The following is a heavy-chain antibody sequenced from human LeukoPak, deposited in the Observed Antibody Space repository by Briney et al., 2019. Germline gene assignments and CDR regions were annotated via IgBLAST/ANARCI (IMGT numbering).Heavy chain of an antibody. V-gene: IGHV3-15*01. J-gene: IGHJ4*02. CDR1: GFTFTNAW. CDR2: IKSKTNGETT. D-gene: IGHD3-3*01. CDR3: TTRSGFWSGSDY. Sequence: GGSLRLSCAASGFTFTNAWMSWVRQAPGKGLEWVGRIKSKTNGETTDYAAPVKGRFIISRDDSKNTLYLQMNSLKTEDTAVYYCTTRSGFWSGSDYWGRGTLVTVSS.